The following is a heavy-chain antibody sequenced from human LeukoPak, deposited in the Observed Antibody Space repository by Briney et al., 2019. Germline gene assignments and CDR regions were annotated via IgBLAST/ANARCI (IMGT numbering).Heavy chain of an antibody. V-gene: IGHV4-39*01. J-gene: IGHJ4*02. Sequence: PSETLSLTCTVSGGSISSSSYYWGWIRQPPGKGLEWIGSIYYSGSTYYNPSLKSRVTISVDTSKNQFSLKLSSVTAADTAVYYCARIHRGSYRYFDYWGQGTLVTVSS. CDR3: ARIHRGSYRYFDY. CDR1: GGSISSSSYY. CDR2: IYYSGST. D-gene: IGHD1-26*01.